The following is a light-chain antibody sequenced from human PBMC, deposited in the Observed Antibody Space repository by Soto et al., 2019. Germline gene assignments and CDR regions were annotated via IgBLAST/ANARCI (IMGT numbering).Light chain of an antibody. Sequence: QSVLTQPASVSGSPGQSITISCTGTSSDVGGYNYVSWYQHHPGKAPKLIIYDVSNRPSGVSNPFSGSKSGNTASLTISGLQPEYEAAYYCSSYTTSNTRQIVFGTGTKVTVL. J-gene: IGLJ1*01. CDR3: SSYTTSNTRQIV. CDR1: SSDVGGYNY. CDR2: DVS. V-gene: IGLV2-14*03.